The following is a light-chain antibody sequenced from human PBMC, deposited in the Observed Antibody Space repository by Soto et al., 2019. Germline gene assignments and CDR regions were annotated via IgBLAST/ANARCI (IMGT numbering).Light chain of an antibody. CDR1: QSVSSNF. CDR3: KQYDSSPRT. Sequence: ENVLTQSPGTLSLSPGERATLSCRASQSVSSNFLAWYQQKPGQAPRLLIYGASNRATGIPDRFSGSGSGTDFTLTIRRLEPEDFAVYYCKQYDSSPRTFGQGTKVDIK. J-gene: IGKJ1*01. V-gene: IGKV3-20*01. CDR2: GAS.